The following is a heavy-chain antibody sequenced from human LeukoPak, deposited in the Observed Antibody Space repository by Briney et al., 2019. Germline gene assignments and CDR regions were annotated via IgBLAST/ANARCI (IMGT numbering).Heavy chain of an antibody. CDR3: ARGTIAAAGYYYFDY. CDR1: GFTFSSYW. CDR2: IKQDGSEK. J-gene: IGHJ4*02. D-gene: IGHD6-13*01. V-gene: IGHV3-7*04. Sequence: PGGSLGLSCAASGFTFSSYWMSWVRQAPGKGLEWVANIKQDGSEKYYVDSVEGRFTISRDNAKNSLYLQMNSLRAEDTAVYYCARGTIAAAGYYYFDYWGQGTQVTVSS.